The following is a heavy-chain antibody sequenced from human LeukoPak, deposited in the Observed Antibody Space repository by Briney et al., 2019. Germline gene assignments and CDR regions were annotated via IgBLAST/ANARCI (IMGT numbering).Heavy chain of an antibody. Sequence: GGSLRLSCAASGFTFSSYAMSWVRQAPGKGLEWVSAISGSGGSTYYADSVKGRFTISRDNSKNTLYLQMNSLRAEDTAVYYCAKPGNPSFLWAWYFDLWGRGTLVTVSS. V-gene: IGHV3-23*01. J-gene: IGHJ2*01. CDR1: GFTFSSYA. CDR3: AKPGNPSFLWAWYFDL. CDR2: ISGSGGST. D-gene: IGHD1-26*01.